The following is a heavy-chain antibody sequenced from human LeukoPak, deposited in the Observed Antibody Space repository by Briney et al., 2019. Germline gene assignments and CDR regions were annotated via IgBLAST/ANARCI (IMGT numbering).Heavy chain of an antibody. CDR2: IYYSGST. D-gene: IGHD5-18*01. V-gene: IGHV4-59*01. CDR3: ARTTEGGYTSDYFYYYYMDV. J-gene: IGHJ6*03. Sequence: IRQPPGKGLEWIGYIYYSGSTTYNRSLKSRVTISVDTSKNQFSLRLSSVTAADTAVYYCARTTEGGYTSDYFYYYYMDVWGKGTTVTISS.